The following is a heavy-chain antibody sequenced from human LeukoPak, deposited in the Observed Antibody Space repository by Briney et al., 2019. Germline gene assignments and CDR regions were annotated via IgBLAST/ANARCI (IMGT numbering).Heavy chain of an antibody. J-gene: IGHJ4*02. Sequence: SETLSLTCAVYGGSFSTYYWNWIRQSPGKGLEWIGEINHSRSTNHNPSLKSRVIMSVDTPKNQFSLKLTSVTAADTAVYYCARGPARHLEYWGQGTLVTVSS. CDR3: ARGPARHLEY. CDR2: INHSRST. CDR1: GGSFSTYY. V-gene: IGHV4-34*01.